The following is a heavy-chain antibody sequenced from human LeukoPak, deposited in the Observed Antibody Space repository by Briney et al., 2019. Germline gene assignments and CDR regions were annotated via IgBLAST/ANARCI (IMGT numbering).Heavy chain of an antibody. CDR3: ARVVGATLKDSFDY. J-gene: IGHJ4*02. D-gene: IGHD1-26*01. CDR2: ISAYNGNT. CDR1: GYTFTSYG. V-gene: IGHV1-18*01. Sequence: ASVKVSYKASGYTFTSYGISWVRQAPGQGLEWMGWISAYNGNTNCAQKLQGRVTMTTDTSTSTAYMELRSLRPDDTAVYYCARVVGATLKDSFDYWGQGTLVTVSS.